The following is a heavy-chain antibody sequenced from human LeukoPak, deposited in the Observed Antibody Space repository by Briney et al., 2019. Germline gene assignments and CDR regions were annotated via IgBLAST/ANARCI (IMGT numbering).Heavy chain of an antibody. J-gene: IGHJ4*02. CDR3: ARGNTERYDFWSGYYTEYFDY. V-gene: IGHV4-39*07. D-gene: IGHD3-3*01. CDR1: GGSISSSSYY. CDR2: IYYSGST. Sequence: PSETLSLTCTVSGGSISSSSYYWGWIRQPPGKGLEWIGSIYYSGSTYYNPSLKSRVTISVDTSKNQFSLKLSSVTAADTAVYYCARGNTERYDFWSGYYTEYFDYWGQGSLVTVSS.